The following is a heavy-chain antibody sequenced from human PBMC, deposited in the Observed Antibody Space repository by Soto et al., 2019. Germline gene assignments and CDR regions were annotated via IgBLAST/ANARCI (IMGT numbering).Heavy chain of an antibody. CDR1: GGTFSSYA. J-gene: IGHJ2*01. CDR3: AITPGPPSYDKKLGGWYFDL. V-gene: IGHV1-69*13. Sequence: SVKVSCKASGGTFSSYAISWVRQAPGQGLEWMGGIIPIFGTANYAQKFQGRVTITADESTSTAYMELSSLRSEDTAVYYCAITPGPPSYDKKLGGWYFDLWGRGTLVTVSS. CDR2: IIPIFGTA. D-gene: IGHD3-22*01.